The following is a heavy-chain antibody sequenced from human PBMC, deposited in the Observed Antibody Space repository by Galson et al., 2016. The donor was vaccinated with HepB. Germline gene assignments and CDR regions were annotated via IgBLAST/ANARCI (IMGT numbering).Heavy chain of an antibody. CDR2: INPGDSDT. Sequence: QSGAEVKKPGESLKISCKGSGYNFTNYWIGWVRQMPGKGLEWMGIINPGDSDTRYNPSIQGQVIISADKSINSAYLQWSSLEASDSAMYFCARRGSGIIRVIVAYYDYGMDVWGQGTRVTVSS. V-gene: IGHV5-51*01. D-gene: IGHD2-21*01. CDR1: GYNFTNYW. CDR3: ARRGSGIIRVIVAYYDYGMDV. J-gene: IGHJ6*02.